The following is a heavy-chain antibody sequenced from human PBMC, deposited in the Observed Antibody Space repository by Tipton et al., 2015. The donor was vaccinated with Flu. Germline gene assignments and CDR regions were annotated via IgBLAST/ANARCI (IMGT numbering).Heavy chain of an antibody. Sequence: GSLRLSCAASGFTFSSYWMSWVRQAPGKGLEWVANIKQDGSVKYYVDSVKGRFTISRDSAKNSVHLQMNSLRAEDTAVYYCARAVAGRDSLWGQGTLVAVSS. V-gene: IGHV3-7*01. CDR2: IKQDGSVK. J-gene: IGHJ4*02. CDR3: ARAVAGRDSL. CDR1: GFTFSSYW. D-gene: IGHD6-19*01.